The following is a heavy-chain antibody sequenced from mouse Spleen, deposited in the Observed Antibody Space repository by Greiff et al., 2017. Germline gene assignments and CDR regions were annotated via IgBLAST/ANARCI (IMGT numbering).Heavy chain of an antibody. D-gene: IGHD4-1*01. CDR2: IDPSDSYT. J-gene: IGHJ2*01. Sequence: QVQLQQSGAELVMPGASVKLSCKASGYTFTSYWMHWVKQRPGQGLEWIGEIDPSDSYTNYNQKFKGKATLTVDKSSSTAYMQLSSLTSEDSAVYYCARRLTGSFDYWGQGTTLTVSS. CDR3: ARRLTGSFDY. CDR1: GYTFTSYW. V-gene: IGHV1-69*01.